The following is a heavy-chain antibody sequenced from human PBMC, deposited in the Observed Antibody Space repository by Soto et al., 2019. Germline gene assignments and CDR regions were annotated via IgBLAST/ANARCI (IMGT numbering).Heavy chain of an antibody. V-gene: IGHV3-23*01. D-gene: IGHD6-19*01. Sequence: GGSLRLSCAASGFTFSSYAMSWVSQAPGKGLEWVSAISGSGGSTYYADSVKGRFAISRDNSKNTLYLQMNSLRAEDTAVYYCAKNLKKLIAVAGVGSGKNGWFDPWGQGTLVTVSS. CDR3: AKNLKKLIAVAGVGSGKNGWFDP. CDR1: GFTFSSYA. J-gene: IGHJ5*02. CDR2: ISGSGGST.